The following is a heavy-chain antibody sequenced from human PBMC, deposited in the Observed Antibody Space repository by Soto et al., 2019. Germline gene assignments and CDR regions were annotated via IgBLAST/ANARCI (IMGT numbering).Heavy chain of an antibody. D-gene: IGHD6-6*01. V-gene: IGHV1-18*01. J-gene: IGHJ3*02. CDR1: GYTFRNYG. Sequence: QVQLLQSGPELMKPGASVKLSCKASGYTFRNYGINWVRQAPGQGLEWLGWISAYNGDTNYAHNFQGRVTMATDTPTDTAYMELRSLNSDDTAVYYCAQDGRQFVQNSDNFDIWGQGTTVTVSS. CDR2: ISAYNGDT. CDR3: AQDGRQFVQNSDNFDI.